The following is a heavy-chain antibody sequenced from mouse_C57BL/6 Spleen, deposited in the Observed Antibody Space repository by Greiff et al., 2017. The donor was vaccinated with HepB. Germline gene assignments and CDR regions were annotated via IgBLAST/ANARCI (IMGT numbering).Heavy chain of an antibody. J-gene: IGHJ2*01. CDR1: GYTFTAYW. Sequence: VHLVESGAELMKPGASVKLSCKATGYTFTAYWIEWVKQRPGHGLEWIGEILPGSGSTNYNVKFKGKATFTADTSSNTAYMQLSSLTTEDSAIYYCFYGSSFDYWGQGTTLTVSS. CDR2: ILPGSGST. V-gene: IGHV1-9*01. CDR3: FYGSSFDY. D-gene: IGHD1-1*01.